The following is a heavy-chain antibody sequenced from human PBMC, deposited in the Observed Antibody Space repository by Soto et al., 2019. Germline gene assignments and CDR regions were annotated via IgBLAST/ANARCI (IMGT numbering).Heavy chain of an antibody. CDR1: GYSFTSYW. CDR2: IYPGDSDT. Sequence: PGESLKISCKGSGYSFTSYWIGWVRQMPGKGLEWMGIIYPGDSDTRYSPSFQGQVTISADKSISTAYLQWSSLKASDTAMYYCARQVYSYGYFNGMDVWGQGTTVTVSS. V-gene: IGHV5-51*01. D-gene: IGHD5-18*01. CDR3: ARQVYSYGYFNGMDV. J-gene: IGHJ6*02.